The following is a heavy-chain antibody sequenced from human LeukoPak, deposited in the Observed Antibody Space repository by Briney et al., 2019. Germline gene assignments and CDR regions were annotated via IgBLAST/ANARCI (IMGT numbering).Heavy chain of an antibody. CDR1: GYIFTSYW. D-gene: IGHD3-10*01. CDR3: ARFGYYYGSGSYAYLDY. CDR2: IYPGDSDT. V-gene: IGHV5-51*01. J-gene: IGHJ4*02. Sequence: GESLQISCKGSGYIFTSYWIGWVRQMPGKGLEWMGIIYPGDSDTRYSPSFQGQVTISADKSISTAYLQWSSLKASDTAMYYCARFGYYYGSGSYAYLDYWGQGTLVTVSS.